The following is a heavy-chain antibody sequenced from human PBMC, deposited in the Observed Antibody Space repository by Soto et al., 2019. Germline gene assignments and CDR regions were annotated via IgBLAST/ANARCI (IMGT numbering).Heavy chain of an antibody. CDR3: ARDRNYFDY. V-gene: IGHV3-53*01. J-gene: IGHJ4*02. Sequence: GGSLRLSCEASGFSVYDNQMSWVRQAPRKGLEWVSIMYGGGRTYYSDSVRGRFTISRDNSKNTLYLQMNSLRAGDTAVYYCARDRNYFDYWGQGTPVTVSS. CDR1: GFSVYDNQ. CDR2: MYGGGRT.